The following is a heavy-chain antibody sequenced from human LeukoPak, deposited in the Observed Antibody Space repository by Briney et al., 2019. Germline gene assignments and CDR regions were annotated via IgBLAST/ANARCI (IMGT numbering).Heavy chain of an antibody. CDR2: INTDTGKS. CDR3: ARAAHDSGGYLRYYFDY. D-gene: IGHD3-22*01. Sequence: GASVKVSCKASGYTFTTYAMNWVRQAPGQGLEWMGWINTDTGKSTYAQGFTGRFVFSLDTSVSTAYLQISSLKAEDTAVYYCARAAHDSGGYLRYYFDYWGQGTLVTVSS. CDR1: GYTFTTYA. J-gene: IGHJ4*02. V-gene: IGHV7-4-1*02.